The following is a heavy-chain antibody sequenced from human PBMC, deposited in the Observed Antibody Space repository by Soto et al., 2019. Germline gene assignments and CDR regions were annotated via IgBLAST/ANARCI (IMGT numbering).Heavy chain of an antibody. D-gene: IGHD5-12*01. CDR2: IYPGDSDT. Sequence: GESLKISCQGSGFKFSAYWIGWVRQMPGRGLEWMGIIYPGDSDTRYSPSFQGQVTISADKSISTASLQWSSLKASDTAMYYCAFPGVEMATTTFDYWGQRSLVTVSS. CDR3: AFPGVEMATTTFDY. J-gene: IGHJ4*02. V-gene: IGHV5-51*01. CDR1: GFKFSAYW.